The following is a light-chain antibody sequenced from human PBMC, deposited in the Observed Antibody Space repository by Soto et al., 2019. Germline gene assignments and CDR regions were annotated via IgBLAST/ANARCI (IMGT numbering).Light chain of an antibody. Sequence: DIVMTQSPDSLAVSLGERATINCKSSQSVLYSSNNKNYLAWYQQKPGQPPKLLIYWASTRESGVPDRFSVSGSGTDFTLTISSLQAEDVAVYYCQQYYSTPQTFGQGTKLEIK. J-gene: IGKJ2*01. CDR3: QQYYSTPQT. V-gene: IGKV4-1*01. CDR2: WAS. CDR1: QSVLYSSNNKNY.